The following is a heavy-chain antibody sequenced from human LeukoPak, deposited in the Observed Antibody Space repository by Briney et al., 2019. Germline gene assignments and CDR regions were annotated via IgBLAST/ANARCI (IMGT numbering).Heavy chain of an antibody. CDR2: ISSSSSYI. Sequence: GGSLRLSCAASGFTFSSYSMNWVRQAPGKGLEWVSSISSSSSYIYYADSVKGQFTISRDNAKNSLYLQMNSLRAEDTAVYYCARDGSSWYRFDYWGQGTLVTVSS. D-gene: IGHD6-13*01. CDR1: GFTFSSYS. CDR3: ARDGSSWYRFDY. J-gene: IGHJ4*02. V-gene: IGHV3-21*01.